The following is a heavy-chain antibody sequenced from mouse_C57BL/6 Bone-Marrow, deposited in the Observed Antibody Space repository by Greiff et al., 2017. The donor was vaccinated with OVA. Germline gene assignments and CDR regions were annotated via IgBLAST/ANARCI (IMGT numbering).Heavy chain of an antibody. Sequence: VQLQQSGPELVKPGASVKIPCKASGYTFTDYNMDWVKQSHGKSLEWIGDINPNNGGTIYNQKFKGKATLTVDKSSSTAYMELRSLTSEDTAVYYCARRGITTRDWYFDVWGTGTTVTVSS. V-gene: IGHV1-18*01. CDR2: INPNNGGT. J-gene: IGHJ1*03. D-gene: IGHD2-4*01. CDR1: GYTFTDYN. CDR3: ARRGITTRDWYFDV.